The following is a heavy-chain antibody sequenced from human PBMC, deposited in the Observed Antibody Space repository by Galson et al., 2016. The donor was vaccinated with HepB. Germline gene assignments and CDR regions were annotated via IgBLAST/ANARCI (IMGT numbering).Heavy chain of an antibody. CDR1: GFTFSSYT. V-gene: IGHV3-48*03. D-gene: IGHD3-9*01. J-gene: IGHJ4*02. CDR3: AREPVRLDDLLTGPPKNPDY. Sequence: SLRLSCAASGFTFSSYTMNWVRQAPGKGLEWVSYISRSGTTIYYADSVKGRFTISRDTAKNSLYLQMNSLRAEDTAVYYCAREPVRLDDLLTGPPKNPDYWGQGTLVTVSS. CDR2: ISRSGTTI.